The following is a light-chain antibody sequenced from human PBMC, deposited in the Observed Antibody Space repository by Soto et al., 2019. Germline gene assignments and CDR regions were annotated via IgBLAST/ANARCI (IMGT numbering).Light chain of an antibody. Sequence: EIVLTQSPATLSLSPGERATLSCRASQSVSSYLAWYQQKPGQAPRLLIYGASSRATDIPDRFSGSGSGTDFTLTINRLEPEDFALYYCQQYGSSPPTFGQGTKVDIK. CDR1: QSVSSY. CDR2: GAS. V-gene: IGKV3-20*01. CDR3: QQYGSSPPT. J-gene: IGKJ1*01.